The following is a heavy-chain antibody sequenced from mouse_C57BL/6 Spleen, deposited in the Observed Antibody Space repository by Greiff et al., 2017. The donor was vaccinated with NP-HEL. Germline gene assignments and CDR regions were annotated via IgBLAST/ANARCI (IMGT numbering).Heavy chain of an antibody. Sequence: EVKVEESGGGLVQPGGSMKLSCVASGFTFSNYWMNWVRQSPEKGLEWVAQIRLKSDNYATHYAESVKGRFTISRDDSKSSVYLQMNNLRAEDTGIYYCTDYYDAMDYWGQGTSVTVSS. CDR1: GFTFSNYW. CDR3: TDYYDAMDY. V-gene: IGHV6-3*01. CDR2: IRLKSDNYAT. J-gene: IGHJ4*01. D-gene: IGHD1-1*01.